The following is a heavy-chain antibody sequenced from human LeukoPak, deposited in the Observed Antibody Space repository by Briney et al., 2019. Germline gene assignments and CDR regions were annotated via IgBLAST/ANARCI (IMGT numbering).Heavy chain of an antibody. CDR2: ISYDGSNK. V-gene: IGHV3-30*18. J-gene: IGHJ3*02. CDR3: AKERYYYGSVATNDAFDI. CDR1: GFTFSSYG. Sequence: GGSLRLSCAASGFTFSSYGTHWVRQAPGKGLEWVAVISYDGSNKYYADSVKGRFTISRDNSKNTLYLQMNSLRAEDTAVYYCAKERYYYGSVATNDAFDIWGQGTMVTVSP. D-gene: IGHD3-10*01.